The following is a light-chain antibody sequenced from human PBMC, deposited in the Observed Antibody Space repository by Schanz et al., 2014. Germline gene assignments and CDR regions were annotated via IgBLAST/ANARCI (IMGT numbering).Light chain of an antibody. CDR3: SSYTSSSTLL. V-gene: IGLV2-14*03. J-gene: IGLJ2*01. Sequence: QSALTQPASVSGSPGQSITISCTGSGSDVGGYNYVSWYQQYPGKAPKLMIYDVNNRPSGVSNRFSGSKSGNTASLTISGLQPGDEAHYYCSSYTSSSTLLFGGGTKLTVL. CDR1: GSDVGGYNY. CDR2: DVN.